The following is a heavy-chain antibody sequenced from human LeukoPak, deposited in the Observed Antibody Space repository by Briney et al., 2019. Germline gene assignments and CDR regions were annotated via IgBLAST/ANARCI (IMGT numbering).Heavy chain of an antibody. V-gene: IGHV1-69*13. CDR1: GYTFTSYG. CDR3: ARRVQLERRGGFDP. D-gene: IGHD1-1*01. J-gene: IGHJ5*02. CDR2: IIPIFGTA. Sequence: ASVKVSCKASGYTFTSYGISWVRQAPGQGLEWMGWIIPIFGTANYAQKFQGRVTITADESTSTAYMELSSLRSEDTAVYYCARRVQLERRGGFDPWGQGTLVTVSS.